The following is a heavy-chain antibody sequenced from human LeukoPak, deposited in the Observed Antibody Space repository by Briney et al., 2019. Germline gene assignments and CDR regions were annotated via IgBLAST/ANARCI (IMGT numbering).Heavy chain of an antibody. CDR3: ARDASPSGTSWFDP. V-gene: IGHV4-4*07. Sequence: PSETLSLTCTVSGGSISSYYWSWIRQPAGKGLEWIGRIYTSGSTNYNPSLKSRVTMSVDTSKNQFSPKLSSVTAADTAVYYCARDASPSGTSWFDPWGQGTLVTVSS. CDR1: GGSISSYY. CDR2: IYTSGST. D-gene: IGHD6-25*01. J-gene: IGHJ5*02.